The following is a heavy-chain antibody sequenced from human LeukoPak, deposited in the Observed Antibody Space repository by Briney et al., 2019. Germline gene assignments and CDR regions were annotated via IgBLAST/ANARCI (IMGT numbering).Heavy chain of an antibody. D-gene: IGHD6-19*01. V-gene: IGHV3-7*01. J-gene: IGHJ4*02. CDR1: GFTFSSYW. CDR3: ARGKSGWYFDY. Sequence: GGSLRLSCAASGFTFSSYWMSWVRQAPGKGLEWVANIKQDGSEEYYVDSVKGRFTISRDNAKNSLYLQMNSLRAEDTAVYYCARGKSGWYFDYWGQGTLVTVSS. CDR2: IKQDGSEE.